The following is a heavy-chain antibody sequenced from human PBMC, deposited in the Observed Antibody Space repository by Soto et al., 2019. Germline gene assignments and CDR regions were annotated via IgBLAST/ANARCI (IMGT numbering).Heavy chain of an antibody. CDR3: ARQWYYDSSGYARYYGMDV. CDR2: ISAYNGNT. D-gene: IGHD3-22*01. CDR1: GYTFTSYG. V-gene: IGHV1-18*04. Sequence: ASVKVSCKASGYTFTSYGISWVRQAPGQGLEWMGWISAYNGNTNYAQKLQGRVTMTTDTSTSTAYMVLRSLRSDDTAVYYCARQWYYDSSGYARYYGMDVWGQGTTVTVSS. J-gene: IGHJ6*02.